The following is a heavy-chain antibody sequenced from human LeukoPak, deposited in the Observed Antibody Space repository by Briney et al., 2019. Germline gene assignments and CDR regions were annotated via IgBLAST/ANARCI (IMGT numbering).Heavy chain of an antibody. CDR3: ARGGGPYGDYDRAEYNWFDP. Sequence: SETLSLTCTVSGGSISSSSYYWGWIRQPPGKGLEWIGSIYYSGSTYYNPSLKSRVTISVDTSKNQFSLKLSSVTAADTAVYYCARGGGPYGDYDRAEYNWFDPWGQGTLVTVSS. CDR1: GGSISSSSYY. D-gene: IGHD4-17*01. CDR2: IYYSGST. V-gene: IGHV4-39*07. J-gene: IGHJ5*02.